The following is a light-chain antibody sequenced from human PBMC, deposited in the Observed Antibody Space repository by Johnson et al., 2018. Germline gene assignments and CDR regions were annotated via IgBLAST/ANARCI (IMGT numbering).Light chain of an antibody. V-gene: IGLV1-51*02. CDR1: SSNIGNNY. CDR2: ENN. CDR3: GTWDSRLSAGNV. Sequence: QSVLTQPPSVSAAPGQKVTISCSGSSSNIGNNYVSWYQQLQGTAPKLLIYENNKRPSGIPDRFSGSKSGTSATLGITGLQTGDEAVYYCGTWDSRLSAGNVFGTGTKVTVL. J-gene: IGLJ1*01.